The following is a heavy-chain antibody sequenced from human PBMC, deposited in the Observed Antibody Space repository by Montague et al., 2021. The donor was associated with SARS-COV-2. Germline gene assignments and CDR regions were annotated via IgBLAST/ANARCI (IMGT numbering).Heavy chain of an antibody. D-gene: IGHD2-15*01. V-gene: IGHV3-48*03. CDR2: ISYSGSTK. CDR3: TRDESETSGFDF. CDR1: DFSFKNYE. Sequence: SLRLSCAASDFSFKNYEMNWVRQAPGRGLEWVSYISYSGSTKYYADSVKGRFTISRDNSKASLFLQMNSLRVEDTAIYYCTRDESETSGFDFWGQGILVTVSS. J-gene: IGHJ4*02.